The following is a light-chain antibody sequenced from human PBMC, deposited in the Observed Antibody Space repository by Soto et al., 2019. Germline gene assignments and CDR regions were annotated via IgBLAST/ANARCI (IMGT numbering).Light chain of an antibody. CDR2: KAS. CDR1: QSISSW. CDR3: QHYNSYSEA. Sequence: DIQMTQSPSTLSASVGDRVTITCRASQSISSWLAWYQQKPGKAPKLLIYKASTLKSGVQSRFSGSGSGTEFTLTISSLQPDDFATYYCQHYNSYSEAVGQGTKVDIK. J-gene: IGKJ1*01. V-gene: IGKV1-5*03.